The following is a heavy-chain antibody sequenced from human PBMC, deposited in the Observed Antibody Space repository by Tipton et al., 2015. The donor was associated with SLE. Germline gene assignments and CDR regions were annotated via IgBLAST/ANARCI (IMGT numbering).Heavy chain of an antibody. J-gene: IGHJ6*02. CDR2: ISSSSSYI. CDR3: ARGDPGYCSSTSCQGYYGMDV. V-gene: IGHV3-21*01. Sequence: SLRLSCAASGFTFSSYSMNWVRQAPGKGLEWVSSISSSSSYIYYADSVKGRFTISRDNAKNSLYLQMNSLRAEDTAVYYCARGDPGYCSSTSCQGYYGMDVWGQGTTVTVSS. D-gene: IGHD2-2*01. CDR1: GFTFSSYS.